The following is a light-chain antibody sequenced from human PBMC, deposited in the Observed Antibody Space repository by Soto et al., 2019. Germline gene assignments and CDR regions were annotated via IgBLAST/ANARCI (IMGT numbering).Light chain of an antibody. V-gene: IGLV2-14*01. CDR1: SSDVGGYNY. CDR3: SSYTSSSTRV. CDR2: DVS. J-gene: IGLJ1*01. Sequence: ALTQPASVSGSPGQSITISCTGTSSDVGGYNYVSWYQQHPGKAPKLMIFDVSDRPSGVSNRFSGSKSGNTASLTISGLQAEDEADYYCSSYTSSSTRVFGTGTKLTVL.